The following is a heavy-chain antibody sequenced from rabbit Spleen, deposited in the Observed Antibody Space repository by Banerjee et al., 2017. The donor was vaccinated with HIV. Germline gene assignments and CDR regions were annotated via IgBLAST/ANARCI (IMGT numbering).Heavy chain of an antibody. CDR3: ARGGGL. CDR1: GFDFTSYY. J-gene: IGHJ4*01. CDR2: IDPAFGSA. V-gene: IGHV1S7*01. Sequence: QLKESGGGLVQPGASLKLSCKASGFDFTSYYMSWVRQAPGKGLEWIGYIDPAFGSAYFASWVNGRFSITRENTQNTVSLQLNSLTAADTATYFCARGGGLWGPGTLVTVS.